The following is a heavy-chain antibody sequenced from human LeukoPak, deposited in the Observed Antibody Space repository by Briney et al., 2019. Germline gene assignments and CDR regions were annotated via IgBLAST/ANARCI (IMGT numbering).Heavy chain of an antibody. CDR3: ARATLRDCGGDCYSRGKYYFDY. Sequence: SVKVSCKASGGTFSSYAISWVRQAPGQGLEWMGGIIPIFGTANYAQKFQGRVTITTDESTSTAYMELCSLRSEDTAVYYCARATLRDCGGDCYSRGKYYFDYWGQGTLVTVSS. CDR2: IIPIFGTA. J-gene: IGHJ4*02. D-gene: IGHD2-21*02. V-gene: IGHV1-69*05. CDR1: GGTFSSYA.